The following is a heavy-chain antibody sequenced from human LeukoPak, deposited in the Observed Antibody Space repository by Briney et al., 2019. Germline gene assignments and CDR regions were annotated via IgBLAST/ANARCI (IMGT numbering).Heavy chain of an antibody. CDR1: GYTFRRNG. Sequence: PGGSLRLSCAASGYTFRRNGMHWVRQAPGKGLEWVSYISSSGSTIYYADSVKGRFTISRDNAKNSLYLQMNSLRAEDTAVYYCAARVVILPYWGQGTLVTVSS. J-gene: IGHJ4*02. CDR3: AARVVILPY. D-gene: IGHD3-3*01. CDR2: ISSSGSTI. V-gene: IGHV3-48*04.